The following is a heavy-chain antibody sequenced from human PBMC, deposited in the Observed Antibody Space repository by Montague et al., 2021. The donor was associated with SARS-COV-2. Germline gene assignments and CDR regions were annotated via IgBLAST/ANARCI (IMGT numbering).Heavy chain of an antibody. D-gene: IGHD3-10*01. Sequence: SLRLSCAASGFTFSSYEMNWVRQAPGKGLEWTSKIINSGSSTYYADSVKGRFTISRDNAKNSLYLQMNSLRAEDMAVYYCATYYYNSDHVRSAWGQGTLVTVSS. V-gene: IGHV3-48*03. CDR3: ATYYYNSDHVRSA. CDR1: GFTFSSYE. CDR2: IINSGSST. J-gene: IGHJ5*02.